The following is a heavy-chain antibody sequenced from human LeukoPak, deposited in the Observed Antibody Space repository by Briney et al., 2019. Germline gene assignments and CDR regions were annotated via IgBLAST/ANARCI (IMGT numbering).Heavy chain of an antibody. D-gene: IGHD4-17*01. V-gene: IGHV3-23*01. CDR1: GFTFSSYV. CDR3: AKGVTYGYYFDY. Sequence: GGSLRLSCVVSGFTFSSYVMSWVRQAPGKGLEWVSAISGSGDSTYCADSVKGRFTISRDTSKNTVHLQMNSLRAVDTAVYYCAKGVTYGYYFDYWGQGTLVTVSS. CDR2: ISGSGDST. J-gene: IGHJ4*02.